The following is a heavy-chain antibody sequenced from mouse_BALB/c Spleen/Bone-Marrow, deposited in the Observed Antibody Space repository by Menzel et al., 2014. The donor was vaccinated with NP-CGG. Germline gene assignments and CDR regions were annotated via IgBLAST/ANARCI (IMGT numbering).Heavy chain of an antibody. CDR3: ARMYFDY. Sequence: VHFVESGGGFDQPGGCRTLSCAASGLTFSTFVIHSVRQAPEKGLEWVAYISSGSSTIYYAYTVKGRFTISRDNPKNTLFLQITSLRAEGTAMYYCARMYFDYSGQDTALKVST. J-gene: IGHJ2*01. CDR1: GLTFSTFV. CDR2: ISSGSSTI. V-gene: IGHV5-17*02.